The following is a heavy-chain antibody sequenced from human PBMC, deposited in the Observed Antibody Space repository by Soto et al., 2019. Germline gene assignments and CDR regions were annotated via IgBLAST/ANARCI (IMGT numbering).Heavy chain of an antibody. Sequence: QLQLQESGPGLVKPSETLSLTCTVSGGSISSSSYYWGWIRQPPGKGLEWIGSIHYSGSTYYNPSLKSRVTISVYTSKNQFSLKLSSVTAADTAVYYCARRGSSGYYSWFDPWGQGTLVTVSS. J-gene: IGHJ5*02. V-gene: IGHV4-39*01. CDR1: GGSISSSSYY. CDR2: IHYSGST. D-gene: IGHD3-22*01. CDR3: ARRGSSGYYSWFDP.